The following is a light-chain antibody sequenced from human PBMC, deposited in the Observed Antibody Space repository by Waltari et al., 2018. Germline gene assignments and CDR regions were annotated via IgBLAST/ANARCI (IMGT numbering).Light chain of an antibody. CDR3: QQYNSWGT. J-gene: IGKJ1*01. Sequence: AIQLTQSPSSLSASIGDRVTISCRASQGIRSGLAWYQQKPGQPPKLLIYDASTLDSGVPSRFSGSGSGTDFTLTISSLQPDDFATYYCQQYNSWGTFGQGTKVEIK. CDR2: DAS. CDR1: QGIRSG. V-gene: IGKV1-13*02.